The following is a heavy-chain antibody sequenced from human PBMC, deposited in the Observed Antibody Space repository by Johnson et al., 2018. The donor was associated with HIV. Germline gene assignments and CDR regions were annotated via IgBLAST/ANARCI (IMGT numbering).Heavy chain of an antibody. V-gene: IGHV3-30*03. CDR3: ARDTDDFWSGEGAFDI. J-gene: IGHJ3*02. D-gene: IGHD3-3*01. CDR1: GFTFSSYA. Sequence: VQLVESGGGLVQPGGSLRLFCAASGFTFSSYAMHWVRQAPGKGLEWVAVVSNDGNNKYYTDSVKGRFTISRDNSRNTLNLQMNNLRAEDTGVYYCARDTDDFWSGEGAFDIWGQGTMVTVSS. CDR2: VSNDGNNK.